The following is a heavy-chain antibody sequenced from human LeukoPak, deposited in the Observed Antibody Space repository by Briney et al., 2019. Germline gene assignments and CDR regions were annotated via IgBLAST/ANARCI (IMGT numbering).Heavy chain of an antibody. CDR3: ARESRFYMDV. J-gene: IGHJ6*03. V-gene: IGHV3-48*03. CDR1: GFTFSSYE. Sequence: GGSLRLSCAASGFTFSSYEMNWVRQAPGKGLEWVSYISSSGSTIYYADSVKGRFTISRDNAKNSLYLQMNSLRAEDTAVYYCARESRFYMDVWGKGATVTVSS. CDR2: ISSSGSTI.